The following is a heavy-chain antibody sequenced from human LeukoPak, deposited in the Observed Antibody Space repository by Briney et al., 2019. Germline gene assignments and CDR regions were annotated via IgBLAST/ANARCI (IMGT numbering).Heavy chain of an antibody. Sequence: GGSLRLSCAASGFTVSYNYMSWVRQAPGKGLQWVSVIYSGGSTYYADSVKGRFTISRDSSKNTLYLQMNSLRADDTAVYYCARHSYTLPDYWGQGTLVTVSS. V-gene: IGHV3-53*01. J-gene: IGHJ4*02. D-gene: IGHD3-16*01. CDR1: GFTVSYNY. CDR2: IYSGGST. CDR3: ARHSYTLPDY.